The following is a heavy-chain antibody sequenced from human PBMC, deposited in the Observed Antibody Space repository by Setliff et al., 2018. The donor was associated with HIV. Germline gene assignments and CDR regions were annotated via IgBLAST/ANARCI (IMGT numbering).Heavy chain of an antibody. CDR1: GGSISNYY. CDR2: IYFTGNT. Sequence: SETLSLTCTVSGGSISNYYWSWIRQPPGKGLEWIGYIYFTGNTNYNPSLKSRVTMSLDTSKNQFSLKLSSVTAADTAVYFCARGIDWGHFYYYYMDVWGKGTTVTVSS. J-gene: IGHJ6*03. CDR3: ARGIDWGHFYYYYMDV. D-gene: IGHD7-27*01. V-gene: IGHV4-59*01.